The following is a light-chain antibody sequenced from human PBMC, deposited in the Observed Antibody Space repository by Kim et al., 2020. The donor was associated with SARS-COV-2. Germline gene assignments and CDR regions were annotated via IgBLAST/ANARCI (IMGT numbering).Light chain of an antibody. J-gene: IGKJ4*01. V-gene: IGKV1-5*03. Sequence: DIQMTQSPSTLSASEGDRVTITCRASQSINSWLAWYQQKPGKAPKLLIYQASSLESGVPSRFSGSGSGTEFALTINSLQPDDFATYYCQQYYNCGPLTFGGGTKVDIK. CDR3: QQYYNCGPLT. CDR1: QSINSW. CDR2: QAS.